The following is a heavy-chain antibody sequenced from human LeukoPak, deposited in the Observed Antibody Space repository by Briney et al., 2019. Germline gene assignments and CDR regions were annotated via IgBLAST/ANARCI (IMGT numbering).Heavy chain of an antibody. D-gene: IGHD6-19*01. CDR3: ARGNTGYSSGWPNYYGVDV. J-gene: IGHJ6*02. Sequence: GESLKISCKGSGYSFTSYWIGWVRQMPGKGLEWMGILYPGDSDTRYSPSFQGQVTISADKSISTAYLQWSSLKASDTAMYYCARGNTGYSSGWPNYYGVDVWGQGTTVAVSS. V-gene: IGHV5-51*01. CDR1: GYSFTSYW. CDR2: LYPGDSDT.